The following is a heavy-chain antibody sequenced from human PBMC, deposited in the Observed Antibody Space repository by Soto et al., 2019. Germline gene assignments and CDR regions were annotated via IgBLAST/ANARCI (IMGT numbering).Heavy chain of an antibody. Sequence: GGSLRLSCAVSGFILSTYWMHWVRQAPGKGLAWVSRINSDGSSTTYADSVKGRFTISRDNAKNTLYLQMNSLRAEDTAVYYLPQQQLVLWGQGTLVTVSS. D-gene: IGHD6-13*01. V-gene: IGHV3-74*01. CDR1: GFILSTYW. CDR3: PQQQLVL. J-gene: IGHJ4*02. CDR2: INSDGSST.